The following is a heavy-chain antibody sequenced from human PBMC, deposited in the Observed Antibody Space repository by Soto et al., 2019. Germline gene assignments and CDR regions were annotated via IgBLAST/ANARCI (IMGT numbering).Heavy chain of an antibody. D-gene: IGHD6-6*01. CDR1: GGTFSSYT. Sequence: SVKVSCKASGGTFSSYTISWVRQAPGQGLEWMGRIIPILGIANYAQKFQGRVTITADKSTSTAYMELSSLRSEDTAVYYCARDLEYSSSFDPWGQGTLVTVSS. CDR2: IIPILGIA. J-gene: IGHJ5*02. CDR3: ARDLEYSSSFDP. V-gene: IGHV1-69*04.